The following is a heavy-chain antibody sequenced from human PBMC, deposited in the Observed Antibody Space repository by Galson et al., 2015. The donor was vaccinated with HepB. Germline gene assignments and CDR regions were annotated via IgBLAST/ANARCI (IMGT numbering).Heavy chain of an antibody. CDR3: ARDRPLRGPKHDAFDI. CDR2: ISSNSYI. Sequence: SLRLSCAASGFTFSSYSMHWVRQAPGKGLEWVSSISSNSYIYYADSVKGRFTISRDNAKNSLYLQMNSLRAEDTALYYCARDRPLRGPKHDAFDIWGQGTMVTVSS. D-gene: IGHD3-10*01. J-gene: IGHJ3*02. CDR1: GFTFSSYS. V-gene: IGHV3-21*01.